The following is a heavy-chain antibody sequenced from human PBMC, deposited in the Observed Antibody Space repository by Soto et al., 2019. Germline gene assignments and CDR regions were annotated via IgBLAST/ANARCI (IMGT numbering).Heavy chain of an antibody. V-gene: IGHV3-23*01. Sequence: GGSLRLSCAASEFTFSNYAMNWVRQAPGKGLEWVSSTGGISGMTFFADSVKGRFTVSRDTSKNTLYLEMNTLRVEDTAVYYCAKGNLSAPMYYFDYWGQGTPVTVSS. CDR1: EFTFSNYA. CDR2: TGGISGMT. D-gene: IGHD3-16*02. CDR3: AKGNLSAPMYYFDY. J-gene: IGHJ4*02.